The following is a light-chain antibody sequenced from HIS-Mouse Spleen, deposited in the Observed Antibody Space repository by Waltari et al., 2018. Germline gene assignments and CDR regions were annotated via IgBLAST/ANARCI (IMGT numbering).Light chain of an antibody. V-gene: IGLV3-10*01. Sequence: SYELTQPPSVSVSTGQTARITCPGEALPKKYAYWYQQKSGQAPVLVIYEDSKRPSGIPERFSGSSSGTMATLTISGAQVEDEADYYCYSTDSSGNHRVFGGGTKLTVL. CDR3: YSTDSSGNHRV. CDR2: EDS. J-gene: IGLJ2*01. CDR1: ALPKKY.